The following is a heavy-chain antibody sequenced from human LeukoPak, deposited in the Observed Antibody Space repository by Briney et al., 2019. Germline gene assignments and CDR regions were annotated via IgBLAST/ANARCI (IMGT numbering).Heavy chain of an antibody. D-gene: IGHD4-23*01. CDR1: GYTFTSYD. V-gene: IGHV1-24*01. Sequence: ASVTVSCKASGYTFTSYDINWVRQATGQGLEWMGGFDPEDGETIYAQKFQGRVTMTEDTSTDTAYMELSSLRSEDTAVYYCATIGGNSYDYWGQGTLVTVSS. CDR3: ATIGGNSYDY. J-gene: IGHJ4*02. CDR2: FDPEDGET.